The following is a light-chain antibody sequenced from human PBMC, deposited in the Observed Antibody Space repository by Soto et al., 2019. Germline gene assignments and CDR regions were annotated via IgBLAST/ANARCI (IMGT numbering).Light chain of an antibody. J-gene: IGKJ3*01. CDR1: QSVLHSSTNTNY. CDR2: EVS. CDR3: MQNIQFPKT. V-gene: IGKV2D-29*01. Sequence: DIVMTQSPDSLAVSLGERATINCRSSQSVLHSSTNTNYLGWYLQKPGQPPQLLIYEVSNRFSGVPDRFSGSGSGTDFTLKISRVEAEDVGVYYCMQNIQFPKTFGPGTKVDIK.